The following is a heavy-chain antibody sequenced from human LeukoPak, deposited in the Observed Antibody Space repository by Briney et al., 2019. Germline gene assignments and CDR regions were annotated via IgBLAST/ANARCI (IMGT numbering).Heavy chain of an antibody. D-gene: IGHD3-10*01. V-gene: IGHV1-18*01. CDR1: GYSFISYA. CDR2: ISAHNGHI. J-gene: IGHJ4*02. Sequence: ASVKVSCKASGYSFISYAISWVRQAPGQGLEWMGWISAHNGHIKYAQKFQGRVNMTTDTSTSTAYLELTSLRSDDTAVFYCARGLYHYGSGIYSDYWGQGTLVTVSS. CDR3: ARGLYHYGSGIYSDY.